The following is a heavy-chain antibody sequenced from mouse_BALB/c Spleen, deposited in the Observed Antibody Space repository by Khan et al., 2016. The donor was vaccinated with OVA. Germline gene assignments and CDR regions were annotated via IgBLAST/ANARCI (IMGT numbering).Heavy chain of an antibody. V-gene: IGHV2-6-1*01. CDR3: ARQPYYHYNIMDY. CDR2: IWRDGST. Sequence: VQLVESGPGLVAPSQSLSITCTISGFSLTNYGVHWVRQPPGKGLEWLVVIWRDGSTTYNSALKSRLTISKDKSKSQVFLKMNSLQTDDTAVYFCARQPYYHYNIMDYWGQGTSVTVSS. J-gene: IGHJ4*01. CDR1: GFSLTNYG. D-gene: IGHD2-10*01.